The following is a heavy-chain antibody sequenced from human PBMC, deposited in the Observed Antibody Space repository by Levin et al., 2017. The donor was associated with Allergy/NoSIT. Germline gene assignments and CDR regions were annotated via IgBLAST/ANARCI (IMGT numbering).Heavy chain of an antibody. V-gene: IGHV4-59*01. Sequence: PSETLSLTCTVSGGSISSYYWSWIRQPPGKGLEWVGYIYYSGSTNYNPSLKSRVTISVDTSKNQFSLKLSSVTAADTAVYYCARLDPEYPGLGEDNWFDPWGQGTLVTVSS. CDR3: ARLDPEYPGLGEDNWFDP. D-gene: IGHD6-19*01. CDR2: IYYSGST. CDR1: GGSISSYY. J-gene: IGHJ5*02.